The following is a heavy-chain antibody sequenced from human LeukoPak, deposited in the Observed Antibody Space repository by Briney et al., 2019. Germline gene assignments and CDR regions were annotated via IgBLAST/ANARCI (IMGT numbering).Heavy chain of an antibody. CDR2: IYPGDSDT. Sequence: GESLKISCKGSGYSFTSYWIGWVRQMPGKGLEWMGIIYPGDSDTSYSPSFQGQVTISADKSISTAYLQWSSLKASDTAMYYCARATGYSSGWYSVDYWGQGTLVTVSS. J-gene: IGHJ4*02. V-gene: IGHV5-51*01. CDR3: ARATGYSSGWYSVDY. CDR1: GYSFTSYW. D-gene: IGHD6-19*01.